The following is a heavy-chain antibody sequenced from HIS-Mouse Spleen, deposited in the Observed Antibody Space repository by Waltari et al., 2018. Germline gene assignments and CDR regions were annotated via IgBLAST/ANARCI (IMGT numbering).Heavy chain of an antibody. CDR1: GFSFADST. V-gene: IGHV3-9*01. J-gene: IGHJ6*02. CDR2: ISWNSGSI. D-gene: IGHD1-1*01. CDR3: AKDLNWNDRSYYYGMDV. Sequence: EVQLVESGGGLVQPGRSLRLACAASGFSFADSTMHWLGHAPRQGLEWVSGISWNSGSIGYADSVKGRFTISRDNAKNSLYLQMNSLRAEDTALYYCAKDLNWNDRSYYYGMDVWGQGTTVTVSS.